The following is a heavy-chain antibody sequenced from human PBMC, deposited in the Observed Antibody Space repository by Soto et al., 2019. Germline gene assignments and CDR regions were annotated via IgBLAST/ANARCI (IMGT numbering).Heavy chain of an antibody. V-gene: IGHV4-34*01. Sequence: SETLSLTCAVYGGSFSGYYWSCLRQPPGKGLEWIGEINHSGSSNYNPSLKRRVNISVDTPKNQFSLKLSSVTAADTAVYYCAREWLGDYVWGSYRRHYYFDYWGQGTLVTVS. J-gene: IGHJ4*02. CDR1: GGSFSGYY. CDR2: INHSGSS. CDR3: AREWLGDYVWGSYRRHYYFDY. D-gene: IGHD3-16*02.